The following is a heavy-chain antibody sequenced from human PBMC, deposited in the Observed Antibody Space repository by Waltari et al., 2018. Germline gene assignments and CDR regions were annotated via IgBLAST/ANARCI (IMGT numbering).Heavy chain of an antibody. Sequence: QVQLLQWGAGLLKPSETLSLTCAVYGGSFSGYYWSWLRQLPGKGLEWLGEINHNASPEYNPSLKSRATISIETSKNQFSLKLDSVTAADTGVYYCARGWLQVAPPYYYYMDVWDRGTAVTVSS. CDR3: ARGWLQVAPPYYYYMDV. CDR1: GGSFSGYY. V-gene: IGHV4-34*01. D-gene: IGHD6-19*01. CDR2: INHNASP. J-gene: IGHJ6*03.